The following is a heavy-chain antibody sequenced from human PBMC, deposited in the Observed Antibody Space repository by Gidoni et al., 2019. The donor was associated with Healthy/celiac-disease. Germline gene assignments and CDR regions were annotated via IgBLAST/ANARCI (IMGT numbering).Heavy chain of an antibody. J-gene: IGHJ3*02. Sequence: QVQLVESGGGLVKPGGSLRLSCAASGFTFSDYYMSWIRQAPGKGLEWVSYISSSSSYTNYADSVKGRFTISRDNAKNSLYLQMNSLRAEDTAVYYCARSYSSFHDAFDIWGQGTMVTVSS. CDR3: ARSYSSFHDAFDI. D-gene: IGHD6-6*01. V-gene: IGHV3-11*05. CDR2: ISSSSSYT. CDR1: GFTFSDYY.